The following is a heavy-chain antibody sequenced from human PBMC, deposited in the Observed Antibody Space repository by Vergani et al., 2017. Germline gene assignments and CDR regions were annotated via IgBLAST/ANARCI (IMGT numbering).Heavy chain of an antibody. V-gene: IGHV3-33*01. CDR3: ARVQQWLDPAWMDV. D-gene: IGHD6-19*01. CDR2: IWYDGSNK. CDR1: GFTFSSYG. J-gene: IGHJ6*02. Sequence: QVQLVESGGGVVQPGRSLRLSCAASGFTFSSYGMHWVRQAPGKGLEWVAVIWYDGSNKYYADSVKGRFTISRDNSKNTPYLQMNSLRAEDTAVYYCARVQQWLDPAWMDVWGQGSTVTVSS.